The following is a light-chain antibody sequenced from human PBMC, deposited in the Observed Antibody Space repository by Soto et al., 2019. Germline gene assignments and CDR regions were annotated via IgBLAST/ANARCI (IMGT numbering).Light chain of an antibody. CDR2: EVS. Sequence: QSALTQPASVSGSPGQSITISCTGTSSDVGGYNYVSWYQQHPGKAPKLMIHEVSNRPSGVSNRFSGSKSGNTASLTISGLQAEDEADYYCSSYTSSSPDWVFGGGTKLTVL. V-gene: IGLV2-14*01. CDR1: SSDVGGYNY. CDR3: SSYTSSSPDWV. J-gene: IGLJ3*02.